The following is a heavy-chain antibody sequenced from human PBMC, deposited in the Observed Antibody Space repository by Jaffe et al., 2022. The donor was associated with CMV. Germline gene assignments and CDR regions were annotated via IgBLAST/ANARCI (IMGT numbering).Heavy chain of an antibody. D-gene: IGHD2-15*01. J-gene: IGHJ4*02. CDR2: ISGSGGST. V-gene: IGHV3-23*01. Sequence: EMQLLESGGGLVQPGESLTLSCTASGFTFNNYVMSWVRQAPGKGLEWVSSISGSGGSTYYADSVKGRFTISRDNSKDTLYLQMNSLRAEDTAVYYCVKFRHLVVVAVSSVGFDSWGQGTLVTVSS. CDR1: GFTFNNYV. CDR3: VKFRHLVVVAVSSVGFDS.